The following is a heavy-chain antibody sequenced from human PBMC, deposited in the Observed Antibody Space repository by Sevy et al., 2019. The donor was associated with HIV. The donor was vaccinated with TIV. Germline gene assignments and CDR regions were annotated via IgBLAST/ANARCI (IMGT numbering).Heavy chain of an antibody. J-gene: IGHJ6*03. CDR2: INAGNGNK. CDR3: AREKRSYYGSGSYPIPTLYMDV. CDR1: GYTFTSYA. V-gene: IGHV1-3*01. Sequence: ASVKVSCKASGYTFTSYAMHWVRQAPGQRLEWMGWINAGNGNKKYSQKFQGRVTITRDTSASTAYMELGSLRSEDTAVYYCAREKRSYYGSGSYPIPTLYMDVWGKGTTVTVSS. D-gene: IGHD3-10*01.